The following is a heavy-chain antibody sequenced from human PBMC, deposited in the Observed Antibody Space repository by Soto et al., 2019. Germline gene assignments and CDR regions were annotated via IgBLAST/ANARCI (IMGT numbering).Heavy chain of an antibody. CDR2: MNPNSGNT. J-gene: IGHJ5*02. CDR3: ATAYPSFKIAAAGILNWFDP. D-gene: IGHD6-13*01. V-gene: IGHV1-8*01. Sequence: ASVKVSCKASGYTFTSYDINWVRQATGQGLEWMGWMNPNSGNTGYAQTLQGRVTLTTDTSTSTVYMELSSLRSEDTAVYYCATAYPSFKIAAAGILNWFDPWGQGTLLSVSS. CDR1: GYTFTSYD.